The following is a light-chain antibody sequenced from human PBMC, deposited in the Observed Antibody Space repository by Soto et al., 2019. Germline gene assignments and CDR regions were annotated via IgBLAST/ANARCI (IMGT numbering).Light chain of an antibody. CDR2: TAS. Sequence: DIPMTQSPSSLSASVGDRVTITCRASQSISWYLNWYQQKPGKAPKLLIYTASSLQSGVPSRFSGSGSGTDFTLNINSLQPEDFDTYYCQQSFSTLWTFGQGTKVEIK. V-gene: IGKV1-39*01. CDR1: QSISWY. CDR3: QQSFSTLWT. J-gene: IGKJ1*01.